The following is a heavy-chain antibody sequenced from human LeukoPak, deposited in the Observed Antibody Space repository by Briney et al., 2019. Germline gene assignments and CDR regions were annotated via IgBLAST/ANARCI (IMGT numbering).Heavy chain of an antibody. D-gene: IGHD3-22*01. CDR3: ARDRAYNYDSTQYPI. V-gene: IGHV4-61*09. J-gene: IGHJ4*02. CDR1: GGSISSGSYY. CDR2: IYTSGST. Sequence: PSETLSLTCTVSGGSISSGSYYWSWIRQPAGKGLEWIGHIYTSGSTNYNPSLKSRVTISVDTSKNQFSLKLSPVTAADTDVYYCARDRAYNYDSTQYPIWGQGTLVTVSS.